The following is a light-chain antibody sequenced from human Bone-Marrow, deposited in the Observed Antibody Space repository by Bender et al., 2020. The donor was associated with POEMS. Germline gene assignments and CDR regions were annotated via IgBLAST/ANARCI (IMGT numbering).Light chain of an antibody. J-gene: IGLJ3*02. CDR3: QSYDNSLGGWV. CDR1: SSNTGSGYD. CDR2: GYN. V-gene: IGLV1-40*01. Sequence: QSALTQPPSVSGAPGQRVTISCTGSSSNTGSGYDIHWYQHLPGTAPKLLIYGYNNRPSGVPDRFSGAKSGTSASLAITGLQAEEEGEYYCQSYDNSLGGWVFGGGTKLTVL.